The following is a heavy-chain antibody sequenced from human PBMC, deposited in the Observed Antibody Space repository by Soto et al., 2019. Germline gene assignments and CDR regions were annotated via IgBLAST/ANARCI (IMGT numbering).Heavy chain of an antibody. CDR1: GGSISSYY. J-gene: IGHJ6*02. D-gene: IGHD3-16*01. CDR3: ARCGLDYGMDV. CDR2: FYPTGKT. Sequence: QVQLQESGPGLVKPSETLSLTCTVSGGSISSYYWCWTRQPAGKGLEWIGRFYPTGKTNYNPSLQSRLTMSADTSRNQFSLNLTAVTAADTAVYYCARCGLDYGMDVWGQGTPVTVSS. V-gene: IGHV4-4*07.